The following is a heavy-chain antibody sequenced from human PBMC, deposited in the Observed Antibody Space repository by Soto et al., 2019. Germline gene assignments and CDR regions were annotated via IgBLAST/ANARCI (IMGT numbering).Heavy chain of an antibody. D-gene: IGHD1-1*01. V-gene: IGHV3-30*04. CDR1: EFTFIRYS. CDR2: ISFDGKNE. CDR3: ARPINRWRYHYGMEV. J-gene: IGHJ6*04. Sequence: PVVSLRLSCASCEFTFIRYSIQLFLQAPVSWLEWVALISFDGKNEYYADSVKCRFTIARYNSRNMVYLEMNGLRPDDTATYFCARPINRWRYHYGMEVWGNGTTVNVS.